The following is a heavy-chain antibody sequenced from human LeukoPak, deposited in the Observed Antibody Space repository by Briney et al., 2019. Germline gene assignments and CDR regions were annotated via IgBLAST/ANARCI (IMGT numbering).Heavy chain of an antibody. CDR1: GFTLSDYY. CDR2: ISSSGSTI. D-gene: IGHD3-3*01. J-gene: IGHJ3*02. V-gene: IGHV3-11*04. Sequence: PGGSLRLSCAASGFTLSDYYMSWIRQAPGKGLEWVSYISSSGSTIYYADSVKGRFTISRDNAKNSLYLQMNSLRAEDTAVYYCASTLRFLELDAFDIWGQGTMVTVSS. CDR3: ASTLRFLELDAFDI.